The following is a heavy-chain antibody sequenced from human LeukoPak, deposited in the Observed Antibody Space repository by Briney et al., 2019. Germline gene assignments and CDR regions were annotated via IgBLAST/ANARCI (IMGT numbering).Heavy chain of an antibody. V-gene: IGHV4-4*07. D-gene: IGHD6-19*01. J-gene: IGHJ4*02. CDR1: GGSISNYY. CDR2: FYISGST. CDR3: ARDSSGSGWYLIDQ. Sequence: SETPSLTCTVSGGSISNYYWSWIRQPAGKGLEWVGRFYISGSTLYNPSLKSRVTISIDKSKNQFSLKLTSVTAADTAVYYCARDSSGSGWYLIDQWGQGTLVTVSS.